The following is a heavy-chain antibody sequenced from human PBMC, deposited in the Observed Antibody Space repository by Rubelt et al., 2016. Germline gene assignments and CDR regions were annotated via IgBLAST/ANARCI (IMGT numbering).Heavy chain of an antibody. V-gene: IGHV4-39*01. J-gene: IGHJ4*02. CDR3: AGLSSGWSADY. Sequence: QLQLQESGPGLVKPSETLSPTCTVSGGSISSSSYYWGWIRQPPGKGLEWIGSIFYSGSTYYNPSLKSRVTISVDTSKNQFSLKLSSVTAADTAVYYCAGLSSGWSADYWGQGTLVTVSS. CDR1: GGSISSSSYY. D-gene: IGHD6-19*01. CDR2: IFYSGST.